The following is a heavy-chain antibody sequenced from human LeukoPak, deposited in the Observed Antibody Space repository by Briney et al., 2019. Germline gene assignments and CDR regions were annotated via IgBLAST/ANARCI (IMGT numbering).Heavy chain of an antibody. V-gene: IGHV3-21*01. CDR3: ARDELCLYCSSTSRAFDI. CDR2: ISSSSSYI. CDR1: GFTFSSYS. J-gene: IGHJ3*02. D-gene: IGHD2-2*01. Sequence: GGSLRLSCAASGFTFSSYSMNWVRQAPGKGLEWVSSISSSSSYIYYADSVKGRFTISRDNAKNSLYLQMNSLRAEDTAVYYCARDELCLYCSSTSRAFDIWGQGIMVTVSS.